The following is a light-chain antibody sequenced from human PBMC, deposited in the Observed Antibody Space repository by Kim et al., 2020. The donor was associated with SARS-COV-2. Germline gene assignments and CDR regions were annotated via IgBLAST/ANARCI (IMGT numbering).Light chain of an antibody. CDR3: QQYDNLPLYT. J-gene: IGKJ2*01. CDR1: QDISNY. V-gene: IGKV1-33*01. CDR2: DAS. Sequence: ASVGDRVTITCQASQDISNYLNWYQQKPGKAPKLLIYDASNLETGVPSRFSGSGSGTDFTFTISSLQPEDIATYYCQQYDNLPLYTFGQGTKLEI.